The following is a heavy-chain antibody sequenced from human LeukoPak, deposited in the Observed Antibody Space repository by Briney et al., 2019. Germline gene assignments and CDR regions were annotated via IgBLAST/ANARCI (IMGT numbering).Heavy chain of an antibody. CDR3: ARAVEYSSSRRLGPPYYYYMDV. CDR2: ISAYNGNT. CDR1: GYTFTSHG. J-gene: IGHJ6*03. V-gene: IGHV1-18*01. D-gene: IGHD6-6*01. Sequence: ASVKVSCKASGYTFTSHGISWVRQAPGQGLEWRGWISAYNGNTNYAQKRQGRLTMTTAAPPSTAYVELRSLRSDDTAVYYCARAVEYSSSRRLGPPYYYYMDVWGKATTVIVSS.